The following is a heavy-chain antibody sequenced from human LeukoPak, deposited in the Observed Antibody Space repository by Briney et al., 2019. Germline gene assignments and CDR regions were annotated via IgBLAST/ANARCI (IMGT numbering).Heavy chain of an antibody. D-gene: IGHD3-3*01. V-gene: IGHV4-34*01. CDR2: INHRGST. Sequence: SETLSLTCAVYGGSFSGYYWSWVRQPPGKGREWIGEINHRGSTNYNPSLKSRVTISVDTSKTQFSLKLSSVTAADTAVYYCARVRRRDYDFWSGSITRNYYYYYYMDVWGKGTTVTVSS. CDR1: GGSFSGYY. J-gene: IGHJ6*03. CDR3: ARVRRRDYDFWSGSITRNYYYYYYMDV.